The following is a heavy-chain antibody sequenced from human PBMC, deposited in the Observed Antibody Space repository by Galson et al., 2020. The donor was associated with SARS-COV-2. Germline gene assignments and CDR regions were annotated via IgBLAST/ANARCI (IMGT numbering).Heavy chain of an antibody. CDR2: IHSAGST. CDR3: ARDLANSGQM. V-gene: IGHV3-53*01. CDR1: GFTVRSNY. J-gene: IGHJ4*02. D-gene: IGHD1-1*01. Sequence: QAGGSLRLSCAASGFTVRSNYMSWVRQAPGRGLEWVSVIHSAGSTYYADSVKGRFTISRDYSKNTVYLQMNSLRAEDTAVYYCARDLANSGQMWGQGTLVTVSS.